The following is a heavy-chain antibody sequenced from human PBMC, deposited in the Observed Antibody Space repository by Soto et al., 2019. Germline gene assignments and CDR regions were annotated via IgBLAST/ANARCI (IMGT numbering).Heavy chain of an antibody. D-gene: IGHD4-17*01. CDR1: GGTFSSYT. J-gene: IGHJ3*02. Sequence: QVQLVQSGAEVKKPGSSVKVSCKASGGTFSSYTISWVRQAPGQGPEWMGRIIPILGIANYAQKFQGRVTIAADKSTSTAYMELGSLRSEYTALYYCARDGDYGDYGVDGVFDSWGQGRMVTVSS. V-gene: IGHV1-69*08. CDR2: IIPILGIA. CDR3: ARDGDYGDYGVDGVFDS.